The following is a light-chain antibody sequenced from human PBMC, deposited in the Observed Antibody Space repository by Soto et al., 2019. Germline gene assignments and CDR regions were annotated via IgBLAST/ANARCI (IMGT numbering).Light chain of an antibody. CDR2: DVS. Sequence: QSALTQPASVSGSPGQSITISCTGTSSDVGGYNYVSWYQQHPGKAPKLMIYDVSNRPSGVSNRFSGSKSGNTACLTISGLQAEDDGDYYCSSYTSRNTYVVFGGGTKLTVL. CDR1: SSDVGGYNY. CDR3: SSYTSRNTYVV. V-gene: IGLV2-14*01. J-gene: IGLJ2*01.